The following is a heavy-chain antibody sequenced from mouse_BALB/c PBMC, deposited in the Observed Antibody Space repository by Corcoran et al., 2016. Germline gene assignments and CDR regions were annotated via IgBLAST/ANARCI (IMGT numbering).Heavy chain of an antibody. V-gene: IGHV14-3*02. CDR1: GLNIKDTY. CDR2: IDPANGNT. Sequence: EVQLQQSGAELVKPGASVKVSCTASGLNIKDTYMHWVKQRPEQGLEWIGRIDPANGNTKYDPKFQGKATITADTSSNTAYLQLSSLTSEDTAVYYCANWDWYCDVWGAGTTVTVSS. D-gene: IGHD4-1*01. J-gene: IGHJ1*01. CDR3: ANWDWYCDV.